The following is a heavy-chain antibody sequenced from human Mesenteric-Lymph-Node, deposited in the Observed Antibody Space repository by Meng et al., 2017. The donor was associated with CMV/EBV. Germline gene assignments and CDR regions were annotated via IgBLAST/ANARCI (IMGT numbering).Heavy chain of an antibody. Sequence: ESLKISCAASGITFSNAWMSWVRQAPGKGLEWIGYIYYSGSTNYNPSLKSRVTISVDTSKNQFSLKLSSVTAADTAVYYCARDRNEDYNKYYYYYGMDVWGQGTTVTVSS. D-gene: IGHD4-11*01. J-gene: IGHJ6*02. CDR2: IYYSGST. CDR3: ARDRNEDYNKYYYYYGMDV. V-gene: IGHV4-59*01. CDR1: GITFSNAW.